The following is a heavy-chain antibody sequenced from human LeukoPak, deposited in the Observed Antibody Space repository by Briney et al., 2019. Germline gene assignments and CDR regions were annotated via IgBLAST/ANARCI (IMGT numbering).Heavy chain of an antibody. D-gene: IGHD2-2*01. CDR3: ARDPPGVPAALYYYYGMDG. CDR1: GFTFSSYS. J-gene: IGHJ6*02. V-gene: IGHV3-21*01. Sequence: GGSLRLSCAASGFTFSSYSMNWVRQAPGKGLEWVSSISGSGSYTYYADSVKGRFTISRDNAKNTLYLQMNSLRAEDTAVYYCARDPPGVPAALYYYYGMDGWVQGATVTDSS. CDR2: ISGSGSYT.